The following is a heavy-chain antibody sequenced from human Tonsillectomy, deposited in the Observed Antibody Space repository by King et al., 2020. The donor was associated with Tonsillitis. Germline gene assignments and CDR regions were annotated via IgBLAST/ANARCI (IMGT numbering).Heavy chain of an antibody. V-gene: IGHV1-69*01. Sequence: QLVQSGAEVKKPGSSVKVSCKASGGTFSRYAITWVRQAPGQGLEWMGEIIPIFGTVNYAQKFQGRVTITADESASTADMELSSLRSEDTAVYYCARDRGTIGFDPWGQGTLVTVSS. CDR2: IIPIFGTV. CDR3: ARDRGTIGFDP. D-gene: IGHD3-9*01. J-gene: IGHJ5*02. CDR1: GGTFSRYA.